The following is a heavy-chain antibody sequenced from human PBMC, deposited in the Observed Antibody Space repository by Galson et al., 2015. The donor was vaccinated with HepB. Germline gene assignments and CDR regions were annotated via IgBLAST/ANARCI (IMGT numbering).Heavy chain of an antibody. V-gene: IGHV3-11*01. D-gene: IGHD2-15*01. CDR3: AREVVATFLDV. J-gene: IGHJ6*04. CDR1: GFTFSDSY. Sequence: SMRLSCAASGFTFSDSYLSWIRQAPGKGLAGVSYITRSGSGIYYADSVKGRFTISRDNDKKSVYLQMNSLRADDTAVYYCAREVVATFLDVWGKGTTVTVSS. CDR2: ITRSGSGI.